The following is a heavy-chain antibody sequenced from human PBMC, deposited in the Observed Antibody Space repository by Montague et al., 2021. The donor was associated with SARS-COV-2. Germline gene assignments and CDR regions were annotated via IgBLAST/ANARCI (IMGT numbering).Heavy chain of an antibody. CDR2: ISSSSSYI. D-gene: IGHD6-13*01. CDR3: ARDDFRIAAAVFDY. Sequence: SLRLSCAASGFTFSSYSMNWVRQAPGKGLEWVSSISSSSSYIYYADSVKGRFTISRDNAKNSLYLQMNSLRAEDTAVYYCARDDFRIAAAVFDYWGLGTLVTVSS. V-gene: IGHV3-21*01. CDR1: GFTFSSYS. J-gene: IGHJ4*02.